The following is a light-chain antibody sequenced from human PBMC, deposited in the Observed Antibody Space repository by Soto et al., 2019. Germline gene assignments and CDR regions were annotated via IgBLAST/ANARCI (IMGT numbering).Light chain of an antibody. Sequence: EIVMTQSPATLSVSPGERATLSCRASQRVSNDFAWYQQKPDQAPRLLIYGAYNRATGIPARFSGSGSGTDFTLTISSLEPEDFAVYYCQQRNYWQVTFGQGTRLEI. CDR1: QRVSND. CDR2: GAY. J-gene: IGKJ5*01. CDR3: QQRNYWQVT. V-gene: IGKV3D-11*02.